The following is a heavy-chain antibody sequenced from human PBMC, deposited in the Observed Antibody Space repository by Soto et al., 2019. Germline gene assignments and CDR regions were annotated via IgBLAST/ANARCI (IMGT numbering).Heavy chain of an antibody. CDR1: GGTFSSYA. Sequence: SVKVSCKASGGTFSSYAISWVRQAPGQGLEWMGGIIPIFGTANYAQKFQGRVTITADESTSTAYMELSSLRSEDTAVYYCARAEREYYYDSSGYYYVFDYWGQGTLVTVSS. J-gene: IGHJ4*02. CDR3: ARAEREYYYDSSGYYYVFDY. CDR2: IIPIFGTA. V-gene: IGHV1-69*13. D-gene: IGHD3-22*01.